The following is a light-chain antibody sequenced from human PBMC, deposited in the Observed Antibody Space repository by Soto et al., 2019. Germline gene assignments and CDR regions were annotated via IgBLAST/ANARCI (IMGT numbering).Light chain of an antibody. Sequence: QSALTQPASVSGSPGQSIAISCTGTSSDVGSYNLVSWYQQHPGKAPKLMIYEGTKRPSGVSNLFSGSKSGNTASLTISGFQAEDEADYYCYSSAGSRLDLFGSGTKLTVL. J-gene: IGLJ1*01. V-gene: IGLV2-23*01. CDR1: SSDVGSYNL. CDR3: YSSAGSRLDL. CDR2: EGT.